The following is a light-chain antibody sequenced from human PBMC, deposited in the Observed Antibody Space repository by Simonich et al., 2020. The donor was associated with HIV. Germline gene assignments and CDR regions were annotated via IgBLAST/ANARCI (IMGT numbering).Light chain of an antibody. CDR2: DLT. CDR1: SSDVGGYNY. Sequence: QSALTQPRSVSGSPGQSVTISCTGTSSDVGGYNYVSWYQQHPGKAPQLRIYDLTKRPTWVPGRFSGSQSDNPASLTNSGLQAEDEANYYCSSYAGIYTFWVFGGGSKLTVL. V-gene: IGLV2-11*01. CDR3: SSYAGIYTFWV. J-gene: IGLJ3*02.